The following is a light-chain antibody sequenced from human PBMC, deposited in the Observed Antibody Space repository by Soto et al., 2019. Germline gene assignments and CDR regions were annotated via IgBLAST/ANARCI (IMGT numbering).Light chain of an antibody. CDR1: QSVSSSF. CDR2: GAS. J-gene: IGKJ1*01. V-gene: IGKV3-20*01. CDR3: QQYVTSPWA. Sequence: EIVLTQSPGTLSLSPGERATLSCRASQSVSSSFLAWYQQKPGQAPRLLIYGASNRATGIPDRFSVSGSGTDFTLTISRLEPEDFAVYYCQQYVTSPWAFGQGTKVDIK.